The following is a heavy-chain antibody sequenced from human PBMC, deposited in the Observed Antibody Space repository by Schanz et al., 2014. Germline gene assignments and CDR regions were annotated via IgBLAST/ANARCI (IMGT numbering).Heavy chain of an antibody. V-gene: IGHV3-74*01. CDR2: IDRDGSRT. Sequence: EVQLVESGGGLVQPGGSLRLSCAASTFTFSSYWMHWVRQAPGKGLVWVSRIDRDGSRTNYADSVKGRFTISRDNAKNTVYLQMNSLRAEDTAVYYCAKEESPPSLVDYWGQGTLVTVSS. J-gene: IGHJ4*02. CDR1: TFTFSSYW. CDR3: AKEESPPSLVDY.